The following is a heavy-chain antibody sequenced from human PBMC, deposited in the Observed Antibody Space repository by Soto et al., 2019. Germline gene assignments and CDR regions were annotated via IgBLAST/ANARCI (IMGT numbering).Heavy chain of an antibody. Sequence: EVQLVESGGGLVKPAGSLRLSCAASGFTFGGYTMNWVRQAPGKGLEWVSSISGSSGFIYYTESVKGRFTISSDNARNALYLQMSSLRAEYTAVYYCARHGNPGVGEWYFEFWGQGALVTVAS. J-gene: IGHJ4*02. CDR2: ISGSSGFI. CDR1: GFTFGGYT. CDR3: ARHGNPGVGEWYFEF. V-gene: IGHV3-21*01. D-gene: IGHD3-10*01.